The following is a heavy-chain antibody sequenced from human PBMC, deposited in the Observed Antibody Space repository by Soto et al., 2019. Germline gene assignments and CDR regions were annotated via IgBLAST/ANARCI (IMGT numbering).Heavy chain of an antibody. CDR1: GGSISSGGYS. CDR3: ARGKYYYDSSGYYGAFDI. J-gene: IGHJ3*02. V-gene: IGHV4-30-2*01. CDR2: IYHSGST. D-gene: IGHD3-22*01. Sequence: PSETLSLTCAVSGGSISSGGYSWSWIRQPPGKGLEWIGYIYHSGSTYYNPSLKSRVTISVDRPKNQFSLKLSSVTAADTAVYYCARGKYYYDSSGYYGAFDIWGQGTMVTVSS.